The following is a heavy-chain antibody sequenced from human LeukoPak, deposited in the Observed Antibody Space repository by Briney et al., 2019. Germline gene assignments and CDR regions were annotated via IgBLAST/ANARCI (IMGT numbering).Heavy chain of an antibody. Sequence: SETLSLTCAVSGGSISSSNWWSWVRQPPGKGLEWIGEIYHSGSTNYNPSLKSRVTISVDKSKNQFSLKLSSVTAADTAVYYCARATYGSGSYYLDYWGQGTLVTVSS. CDR2: IYHSGST. J-gene: IGHJ4*02. D-gene: IGHD3-10*01. V-gene: IGHV4-4*02. CDR1: GGSISSSNW. CDR3: ARATYGSGSYYLDY.